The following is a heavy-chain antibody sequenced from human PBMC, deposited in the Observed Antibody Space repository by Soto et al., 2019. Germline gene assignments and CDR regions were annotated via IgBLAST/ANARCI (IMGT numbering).Heavy chain of an antibody. CDR3: ARGVAGSGFDL. V-gene: IGHV6-1*01. CDR1: GDSVSSNTAA. J-gene: IGHJ4*02. Sequence: SETLSLTCALSGDSVSSNTAAWNLIRSSPSRGLEWLGRTYYRSNWRHDYAVSVKSRITVNPDTSKNHFSLQLNSVTPDDTAVYYCARGVAGSGFDLWGQGTLVTVSS. CDR2: TYYRSNWRH. D-gene: IGHD6-19*01.